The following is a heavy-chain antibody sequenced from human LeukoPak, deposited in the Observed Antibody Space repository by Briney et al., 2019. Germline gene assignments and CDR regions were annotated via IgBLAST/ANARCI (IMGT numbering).Heavy chain of an antibody. CDR3: ANGATGYYYYYYMDV. D-gene: IGHD1-26*01. CDR1: GFTFSSYG. V-gene: IGHV3-30*02. CDR2: IRYDGSNK. Sequence: AGGSLRLSCAASGFTFSSYGMHWVRQAPGKGLEWVAFIRYDGSNKYYADSVKGRFTISRDNSKNTLYLQMNSLRAEDTAVYYCANGATGYYYYYYMDVWGKGTTVTVSS. J-gene: IGHJ6*03.